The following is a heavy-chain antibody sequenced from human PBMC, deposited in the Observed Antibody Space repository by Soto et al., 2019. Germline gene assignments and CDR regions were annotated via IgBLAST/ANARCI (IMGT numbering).Heavy chain of an antibody. J-gene: IGHJ6*02. CDR3: AKASATGKSDGMDV. D-gene: IGHD7-27*01. Sequence: EVQLLESGGGLVQPGGSLRLSCVASGFPFSSYAMSWVRQTPGRGLECVSSISSGSNTYYTDSVRGRFTISRDNSKNSLSLQMSSLRADDTALYYCAKASATGKSDGMDVWGQGTTVSVSS. V-gene: IGHV3-23*01. CDR1: GFPFSSYA. CDR2: ISSGSNT.